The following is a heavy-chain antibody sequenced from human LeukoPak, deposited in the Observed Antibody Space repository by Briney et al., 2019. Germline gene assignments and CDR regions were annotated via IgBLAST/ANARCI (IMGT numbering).Heavy chain of an antibody. CDR3: GRRFCNSCPLDF. CDR1: GFNVTTNN. D-gene: IGHD2-21*01. Sequence: GGSLRLSCVGSGFNVTTNNMYWVRQAPGKGVECVSAFHAGGGPDYADSVRDRFTISRDNSKNTLYLQMNSLRAEDTAVYFCGRRFCNSCPLDFWGQGTLVTVSS. V-gene: IGHV3-66*04. CDR2: FHAGGGP. J-gene: IGHJ4*02.